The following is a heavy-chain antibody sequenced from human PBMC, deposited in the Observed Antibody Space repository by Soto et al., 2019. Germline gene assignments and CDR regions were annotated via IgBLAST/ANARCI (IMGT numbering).Heavy chain of an antibody. D-gene: IGHD3-10*01. CDR3: AKEIWFGEFDSNKDY. J-gene: IGHJ4*02. CDR2: ISGSGGST. V-gene: IGHV3-23*01. Sequence: GESLKISCAASGFTFSSYAMSWVRQAPGKGLEWVSAISGSGGSTYYADSVKGRFTISRDNSKNTLYLQMNSLRAEDTAVYYCAKEIWFGEFDSNKDYWGQGTLVTVSS. CDR1: GFTFSSYA.